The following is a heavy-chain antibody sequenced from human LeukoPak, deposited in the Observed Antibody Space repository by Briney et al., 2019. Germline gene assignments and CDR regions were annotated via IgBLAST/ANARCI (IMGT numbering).Heavy chain of an antibody. CDR1: GYTFSSYY. CDR2: INPSGGST. Sequence: GASVKVSCKASGYTFSSYYMHWVRQAPGQGLDWMGIINPSGGSTTYAQKFQGRVTMTRDTSTSTVYMELSSLRSEDTAVYYCARDPYYYDSSGHLDYWGQGTLVTVSS. CDR3: ARDPYYYDSSGHLDY. J-gene: IGHJ4*02. D-gene: IGHD3-22*01. V-gene: IGHV1-46*01.